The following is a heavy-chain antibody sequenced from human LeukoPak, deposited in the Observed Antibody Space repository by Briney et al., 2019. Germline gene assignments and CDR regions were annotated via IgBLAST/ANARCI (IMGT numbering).Heavy chain of an antibody. CDR3: ARGRTTYDYVWGSYRPPDY. CDR1: GGSFSGYY. CDR2: INHRGST. J-gene: IGHJ4*02. Sequence: PSETLSLTCAVYGGSFSGYYWNWISQPPGKRLEWIGEINHRGSTNYNPSLKSRVTISVDTSKNQFSLKLSSVTAADTAVYYCARGRTTYDYVWGSYRPPDYWGQGTLLTVSS. D-gene: IGHD3-16*02. V-gene: IGHV4-34*01.